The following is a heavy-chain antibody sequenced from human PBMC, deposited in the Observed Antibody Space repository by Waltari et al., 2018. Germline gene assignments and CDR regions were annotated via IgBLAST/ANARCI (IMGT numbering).Heavy chain of an antibody. V-gene: IGHV3-53*01. J-gene: IGHJ4*02. CDR2: IYSVGNR. D-gene: IGHD3-10*01. Sequence: EVQLVESGGGLIRPGGSLRLSCAASGFTVSSNYMRWVRQAPGKGVEGVSVIYSVGNRYYADSVKGRFTISRDNSKNTLYLQMNSLRAEDTAVYYCARGPGEFLPIDFWGQGTLVTVSS. CDR3: ARGPGEFLPIDF. CDR1: GFTVSSNY.